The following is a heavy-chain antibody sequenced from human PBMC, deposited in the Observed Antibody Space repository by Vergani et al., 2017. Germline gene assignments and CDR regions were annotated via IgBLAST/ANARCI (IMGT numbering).Heavy chain of an antibody. Sequence: QLQLPESGPGLVKPSETLSLTCTVSGGSISSSSYYWGWIRQPPGKGLEWIGSIYYSGSTYYNPSLKSRVTISVDTSKNQFSLKLSSVTAADTAVYYCASTVVTPSSPAEYFQHWGQGTLVTVSS. CDR2: IYYSGST. CDR3: ASTVVTPSSPAEYFQH. J-gene: IGHJ1*01. V-gene: IGHV4-39*01. D-gene: IGHD4-23*01. CDR1: GGSISSSSYY.